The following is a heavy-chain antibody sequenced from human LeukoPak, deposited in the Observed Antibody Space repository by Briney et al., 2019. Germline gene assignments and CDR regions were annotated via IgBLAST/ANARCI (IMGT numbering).Heavy chain of an antibody. J-gene: IGHJ3*02. CDR3: ARAGEIGYCSGGSCYSSPFDI. CDR2: MTPNSGNT. V-gene: IGHV1-8*03. CDR1: GYTFTGYY. Sequence: ASVKVSCKASGYTFTGYYMHWVRQAPGQGLEWKGWMTPNSGNTGYAQKFQGRVTITRNTSISTAYMELSSLRSEDTAVYYCARAGEIGYCSGGSCYSSPFDIWGQGTMVTVSS. D-gene: IGHD2-15*01.